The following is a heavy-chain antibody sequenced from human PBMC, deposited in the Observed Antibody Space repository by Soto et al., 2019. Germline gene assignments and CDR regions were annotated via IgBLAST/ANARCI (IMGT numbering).Heavy chain of an antibody. CDR1: GYSFTSNW. D-gene: IGHD2-2*01. CDR3: ARHSREEKGWTIRRLDY. CDR2: INPADSDI. V-gene: IGHV5-51*01. J-gene: IGHJ4*02. Sequence: VQLVQSGTEVKKPGESLKISCEASGYSFTSNWIGWVRQMPGKGLEWMGIINPADSDIKYSLSFPGQVTISADKSISTVYRQGSSLQASDTARYYCARHSREEKGWTIRRLDYWGQGTLNTVSS.